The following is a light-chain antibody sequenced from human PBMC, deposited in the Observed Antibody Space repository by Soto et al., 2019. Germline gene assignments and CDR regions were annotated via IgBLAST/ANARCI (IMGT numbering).Light chain of an antibody. J-gene: IGLJ3*02. Sequence: QSVLTQPASVSGSPGQSITISCTGTSSDVGYYNYVSWYQQHPGKAPKLMIYEVSKRPSGVSNRFSGSKSGNTASLTISGLQAEDEADYYCSSYTSSSTLLFGGGTKVTVL. CDR2: EVS. V-gene: IGLV2-14*01. CDR1: SSDVGYYNY. CDR3: SSYTSSSTLL.